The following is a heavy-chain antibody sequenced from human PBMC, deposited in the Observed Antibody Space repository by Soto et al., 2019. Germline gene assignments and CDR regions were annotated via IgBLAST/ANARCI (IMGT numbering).Heavy chain of an antibody. Sequence: EVQLVESGGGLVQPGGSLRLSCAASGFTFSSYWVSWVRQAPGKGLEWVANIKQDGREKYYVDSVKGRFTISRDNAKNSLYLHMNSLRAEDTAVYYCARDRDQGCRGGRCYATGAFDIWVQGTMVTVSS. CDR2: IKQDGREK. D-gene: IGHD2-15*01. V-gene: IGHV3-7*01. J-gene: IGHJ3*02. CDR1: GFTFSSYW. CDR3: ARDRDQGCRGGRCYATGAFDI.